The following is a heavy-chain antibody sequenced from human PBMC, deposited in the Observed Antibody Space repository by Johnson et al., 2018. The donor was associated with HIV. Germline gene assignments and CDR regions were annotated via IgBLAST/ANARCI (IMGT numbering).Heavy chain of an antibody. D-gene: IGHD6-13*01. CDR1: GFTFSSYG. J-gene: IGHJ3*02. CDR3: ARDTEYSSNWYAFDI. V-gene: IGHV3-33*01. Sequence: QVQLVESGGGVVQPGRSLRLSCVASGFTFSSYGMHWVRQAPGKGLEWVAVIWYDGSNKYYADSMEGRFTISRDNSKNTLYLQVKSLRAEDTAVYYCARDTEYSSNWYAFDIWGQGTMVTVSS. CDR2: IWYDGSNK.